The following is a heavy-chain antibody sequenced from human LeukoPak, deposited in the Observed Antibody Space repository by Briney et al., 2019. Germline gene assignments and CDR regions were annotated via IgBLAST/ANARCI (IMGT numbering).Heavy chain of an antibody. J-gene: IGHJ3*02. D-gene: IGHD1-26*01. CDR3: AKDLGGGRDI. V-gene: IGHV3-9*01. CDR2: ISGNSGSI. Sequence: GGSLRLSCAASGFTFDDYAMHWVRQAPGKGLEWVSGISGNSGSIGYADSVKGRFTISRDNAKNSLYLQMNSLRAEDTALYYCAKDLGGGRDIWGQGTMVTVSS. CDR1: GFTFDDYA.